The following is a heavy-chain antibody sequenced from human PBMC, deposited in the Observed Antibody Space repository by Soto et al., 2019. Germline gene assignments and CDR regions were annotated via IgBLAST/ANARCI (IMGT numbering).Heavy chain of an antibody. CDR1: GYSFTSYW. CDR2: IYPGDSDT. CDR3: ARTSAAGKYYYGMDV. Sequence: GDSLKISCEGSGYSFTSYWIGWVRQMPGKGLEWMGIIYPGDSDTRYSPSFQGQVTISADKSISTAYLQWSSLKASDTAMYYCARTSAAGKYYYGMDVWGQGTTVTVS. J-gene: IGHJ6*02. D-gene: IGHD6-13*01. V-gene: IGHV5-51*01.